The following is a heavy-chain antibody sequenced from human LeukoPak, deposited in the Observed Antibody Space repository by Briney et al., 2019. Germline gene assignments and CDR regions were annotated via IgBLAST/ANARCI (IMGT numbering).Heavy chain of an antibody. D-gene: IGHD3-22*01. Sequence: SETLSLTCTVSGGSISSSSYYWGWIRQPPGKGLEWIGSIYYSGSTYYNPSLKSRVTISVDTSKNQFSLKLSSVTAADTAVYYCARDTYYYDSSYPYYFDYWGQGTLVTVSS. CDR3: ARDTYYYDSSYPYYFDY. J-gene: IGHJ4*02. CDR2: IYYSGST. V-gene: IGHV4-39*07. CDR1: GGSISSSSYY.